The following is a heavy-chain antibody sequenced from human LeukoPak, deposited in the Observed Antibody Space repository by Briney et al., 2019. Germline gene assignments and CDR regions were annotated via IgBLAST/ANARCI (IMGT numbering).Heavy chain of an antibody. CDR1: GFTFSSYA. D-gene: IGHD2-2*01. V-gene: IGHV3-23*01. Sequence: PGGSLRLSCAASGFTFSSYAMSWVRQAPGKGLEWVSAISGSGGSTYYADPVKGRFTISRDNSKNTLYLQMNSLRAEDTAVYYCAKQYQLLFRYFDYWGQGTLVTVSS. CDR2: ISGSGGST. CDR3: AKQYQLLFRYFDY. J-gene: IGHJ4*02.